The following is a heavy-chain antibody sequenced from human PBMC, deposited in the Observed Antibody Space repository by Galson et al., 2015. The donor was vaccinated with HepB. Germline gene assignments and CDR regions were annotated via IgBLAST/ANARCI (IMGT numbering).Heavy chain of an antibody. V-gene: IGHV3-33*03. CDR1: GFTFSSYG. CDR3: STIFDSPSDSPSDS. D-gene: IGHD3-3*01. Sequence: SLRLSCAASGFTFSSYGMHWVRQAPGKGLDWVAVIWSDGNDKYYDDSVKGRFTISRDNARNALYLQMHSLRAEDTAVYYCSTIFDSPSDSPSDSWGQGTLVTVSS. J-gene: IGHJ4*02. CDR2: IWSDGNDK.